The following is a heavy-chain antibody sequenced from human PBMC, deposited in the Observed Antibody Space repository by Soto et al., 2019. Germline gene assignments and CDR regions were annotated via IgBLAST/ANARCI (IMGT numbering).Heavy chain of an antibody. CDR3: ARDRPPYYYGSGTRRRDYAADV. D-gene: IGHD3-10*01. V-gene: IGHV1-69*13. J-gene: IGHJ6*02. CDR1: GGTFSSYA. Sequence: SVKVSCKASGGTFSSYAISWVRQAPGRRLEWMGGIIPLFGTANYAQKFQGRVTITADESTSTAYMELSSLRSEDTAVYYCARDRPPYYYGSGTRRRDYAADVWGQGTTVTVSS. CDR2: IIPLFGTA.